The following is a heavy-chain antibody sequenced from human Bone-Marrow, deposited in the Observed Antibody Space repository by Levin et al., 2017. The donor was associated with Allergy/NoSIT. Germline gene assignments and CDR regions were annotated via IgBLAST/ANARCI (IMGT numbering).Heavy chain of an antibody. J-gene: IGHJ4*02. Sequence: PSETLSLTCNVSGASMNNYYWSWIRQPPGKGLEWIGYTYYNGNTNYNPSLKSRLTISIDTSKNLFSLKLNSVTAADTALYFCARDKSGTYFSFEDWGQGTLVTVSS. V-gene: IGHV4-59*01. D-gene: IGHD1-26*01. CDR1: GASMNNYY. CDR2: TYYNGNT. CDR3: ARDKSGTYFSFED.